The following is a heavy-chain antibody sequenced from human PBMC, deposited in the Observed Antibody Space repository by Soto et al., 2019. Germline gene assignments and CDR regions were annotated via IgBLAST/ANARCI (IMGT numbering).Heavy chain of an antibody. CDR2: INAGNGNT. CDR3: ARGYCSGGSCYSVYWFDP. CDR1: GYTFTSYA. D-gene: IGHD2-15*01. J-gene: IGHJ5*02. V-gene: IGHV1-3*01. Sequence: GASVKVSCKASGYTFTSYAMHWVRQAPGQRLEWMGWINAGNGNTKYSQKFQGRVTITRDTSASTAYMELSSLRSEDTAVYYCARGYCSGGSCYSVYWFDPWGQGTLVTVSS.